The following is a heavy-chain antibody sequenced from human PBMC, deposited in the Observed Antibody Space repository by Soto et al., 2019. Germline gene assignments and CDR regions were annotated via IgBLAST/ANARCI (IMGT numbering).Heavy chain of an antibody. V-gene: IGHV2-5*02. D-gene: IGHD4-17*01. CDR3: AHMGHSGDSFQ. CDR1: GFSLSTSGAG. J-gene: IGHJ4*02. Sequence: QITLKESGPTLVIPTQTLTLTCTFSGFSLSTSGAGVDWIRQPPGKALEWLAVVYWDDDKRYSPSLKSRLTITKYTSKTQVVLTMTNMDPLDTSTYYCAHMGHSGDSFQWGQGALVTVSS. CDR2: VYWDDDK.